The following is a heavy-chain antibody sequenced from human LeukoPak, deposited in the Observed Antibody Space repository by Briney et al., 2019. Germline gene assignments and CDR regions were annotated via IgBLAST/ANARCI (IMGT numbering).Heavy chain of an antibody. CDR3: ASGGSATLTRNLFDY. CDR1: GLTSSSYA. D-gene: IGHD4-11*01. Sequence: GGSLRLSCAASGLTSSSYAMHWVRQAPGKGLEWVSFISQDGSNKFYVDSVEGRFTISRDNSKNTLYLQMNSLRAEDTALYYCASGGSATLTRNLFDYWGQGTLVTVSS. V-gene: IGHV3-30-3*01. J-gene: IGHJ4*02. CDR2: ISQDGSNK.